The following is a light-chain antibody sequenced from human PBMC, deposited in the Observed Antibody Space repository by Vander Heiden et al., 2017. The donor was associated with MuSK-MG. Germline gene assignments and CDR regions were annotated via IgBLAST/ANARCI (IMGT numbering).Light chain of an antibody. V-gene: IGKV1-5*01. CDR2: DAP. CDR1: QTITTY. J-gene: IGKJ1*01. CDR3: QQYQDYAWT. Sequence: DIQMTQSPSTLSASVGDRVTIASRASQTITTYLAWYQQRPGKAPKVLIYDAPSLKSGVPSRFSGSGSGTEFTLTISSLQPDDFATYYCQQYQDYAWTFGQGTKVESK.